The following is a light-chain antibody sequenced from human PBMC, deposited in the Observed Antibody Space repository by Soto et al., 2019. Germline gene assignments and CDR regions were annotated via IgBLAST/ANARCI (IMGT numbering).Light chain of an antibody. Sequence: GDRVTITCRASQSISRCLAWYQQKPGKAPKFLIYDASSLESGVPSRFSASGSGTEFTLTISSLQPDDFATYHCQQYHSYPYDFGRGTKLEI. CDR2: DAS. CDR3: QQYHSYPYD. V-gene: IGKV1-5*01. CDR1: QSISRC. J-gene: IGKJ2*01.